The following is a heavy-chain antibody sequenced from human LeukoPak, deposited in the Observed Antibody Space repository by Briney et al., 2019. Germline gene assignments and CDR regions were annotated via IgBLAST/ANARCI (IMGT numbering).Heavy chain of an antibody. V-gene: IGHV1-3*01. D-gene: IGHD1-14*01. Sequence: GASVTVSFTASGYTFTSYAMHWVRQAPGQRLEWMGWINAGNGNTKYSQKFQGRVTITRDTSASTAYIELSSLRSEDTGVYYCARDRYNLIFDYWGQGTLVTVSS. J-gene: IGHJ4*02. CDR1: GYTFTSYA. CDR3: ARDRYNLIFDY. CDR2: INAGNGNT.